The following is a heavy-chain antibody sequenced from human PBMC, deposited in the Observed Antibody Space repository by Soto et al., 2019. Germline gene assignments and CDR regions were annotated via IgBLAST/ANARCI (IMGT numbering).Heavy chain of an antibody. Sequence: EVQLLESGGGLIQPGGSLRLSCTASGFTFINYAMNWVLQAPGKGLEWVSGTSGGGDVAFYADSVKGRFAISRDNSKNTLYLQMNSLRAEDTALYYCVKKSIGTVTNPVYWSFDLWGRGTLVTVSS. D-gene: IGHD4-17*01. CDR3: VKKSIGTVTNPVYWSFDL. V-gene: IGHV3-23*01. CDR1: GFTFINYA. J-gene: IGHJ2*01. CDR2: TSGGGDVA.